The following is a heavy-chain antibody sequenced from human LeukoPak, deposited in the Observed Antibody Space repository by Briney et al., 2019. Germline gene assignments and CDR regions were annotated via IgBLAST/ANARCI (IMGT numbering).Heavy chain of an antibody. CDR1: GDSITSGTYD. CDR3: ERVHYGDSGLGSDIFDY. J-gene: IGHJ4*02. D-gene: IGHD4-17*01. CDR2: VYTNGQT. Sequence: SETLSLTCTVSGDSITSGTYDWTWIRQPAGKGREWIGRVYTNGQTNYKPAIKSRVSISLDTTKNLFSLRLSSVTAADTDVYYCERVHYGDSGLGSDIFDYWGQGTLVTVSS. V-gene: IGHV4-61*02.